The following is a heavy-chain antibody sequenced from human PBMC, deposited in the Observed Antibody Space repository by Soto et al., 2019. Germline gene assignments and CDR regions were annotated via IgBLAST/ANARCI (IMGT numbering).Heavy chain of an antibody. Sequence: DVQLVESGGGLVQPGRSLRLSCTTSGFSFGVSAMSWFRQAPGKGLEWVGFVRSQDHVGTIVYAVSVKGRFTISRDDSKSIAYLQMDSLKIEATAVYYCLRGGGYSDMDVWGKGHTVNVSS. J-gene: IGHJ6*03. CDR3: LRGGGYSDMDV. D-gene: IGHD3-16*01. CDR2: VRSQDHVGTI. CDR1: GFSFGVSA. V-gene: IGHV3-49*03.